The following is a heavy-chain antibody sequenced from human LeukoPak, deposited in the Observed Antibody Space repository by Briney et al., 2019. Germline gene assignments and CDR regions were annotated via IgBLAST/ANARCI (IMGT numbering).Heavy chain of an antibody. CDR3: H. CDR2: IKSDGST. CDR1: GFTFSTYW. V-gene: IGHV3-74*01. Sequence: GGSLRLSCAASGFTFSTYWMHWVRQAPGKGLVWVSRIKSDGSTNYADSVKGRFTISRDNAKNTASLQMNSLRPEATGVYYRHWGQGTLVTVSS. J-gene: IGHJ1*01.